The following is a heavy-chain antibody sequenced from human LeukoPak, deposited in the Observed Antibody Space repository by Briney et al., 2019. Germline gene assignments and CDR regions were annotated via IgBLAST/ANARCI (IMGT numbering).Heavy chain of an antibody. Sequence: PSETLSLPCTVSGGSLSSYYWSWIRQSPEKGLEWFGYIHHSGSTTYNTSLKSRVTISVDTSKKQLILKLTSVTAADTAVYYCARSGGGRFSSSTYWGQGILVTVSS. CDR1: GGSLSSYY. D-gene: IGHD6-6*01. CDR2: IHHSGST. CDR3: ARSGGGRFSSSTY. V-gene: IGHV4-59*08. J-gene: IGHJ4*02.